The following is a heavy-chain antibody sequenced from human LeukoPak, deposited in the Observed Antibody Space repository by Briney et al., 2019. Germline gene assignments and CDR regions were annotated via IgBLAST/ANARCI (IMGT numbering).Heavy chain of an antibody. V-gene: IGHV4-39*01. CDR2: IYYSGST. J-gene: IGHJ4*02. D-gene: IGHD3-3*01. CDR3: ARTYYDFWSGPVEYYFDY. Sequence: SETLSLTCTVSGGSISSSSYYWGWIRQPPGKGLEWIGSIYYSGSTYYNLSLKSRVTISVDTSKNQFSLKLSSVAAADTAVYYCARTYYDFWSGPVEYYFDYWGQGTLVTVSS. CDR1: GGSISSSSYY.